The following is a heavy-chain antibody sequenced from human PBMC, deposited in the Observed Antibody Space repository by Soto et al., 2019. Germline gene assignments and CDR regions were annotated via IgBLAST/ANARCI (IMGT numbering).Heavy chain of an antibody. CDR1: GFNFSTYG. Sequence: XVSLRLSFAASGFNFSTYGMHWVRQAPGKGLEWVANIWFDGSNKYYADSFQGRFTISRDNSKGTLYLQMSSLRAEDTAMYYCARQGDYFESGGYYRHFDSWGHGTLVTVSS. V-gene: IGHV3-33*01. CDR2: IWFDGSNK. D-gene: IGHD3-22*01. CDR3: ARQGDYFESGGYYRHFDS. J-gene: IGHJ4*01.